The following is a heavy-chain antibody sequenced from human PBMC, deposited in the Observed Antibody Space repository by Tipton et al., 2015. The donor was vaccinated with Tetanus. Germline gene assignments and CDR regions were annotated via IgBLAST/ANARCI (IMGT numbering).Heavy chain of an antibody. V-gene: IGHV4-59*01. J-gene: IGHJ4*02. CDR2: IYYSGST. CDR3: ARDPSGGVRYFDY. D-gene: IGHD2-8*01. CDR1: GGSISSYY. Sequence: LRLSCTASGGSISSYYWSWIWQPPGKGLEWIGYIYYSGSTNYNPSLKSRVTISVDTSKNQFSLKLSSVTAADTAVYYCARDPSGGVRYFDYWGQGTLVTVSS.